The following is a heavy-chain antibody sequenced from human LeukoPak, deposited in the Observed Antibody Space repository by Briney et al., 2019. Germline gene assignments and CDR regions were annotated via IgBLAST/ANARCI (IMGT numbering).Heavy chain of an antibody. CDR1: GGSISSGSYY. J-gene: IGHJ4*02. D-gene: IGHD1-26*01. Sequence: NSSQTLSLTCTVSGGSISSGSYYWGWIRQPPGKGLEWIGSIYYSGSTYYNPSLKSRVTISVDTSKNQFSLKLSSVTAADTAVYYCARQDQVGATIGDFGYWGQGTLVTVSS. V-gene: IGHV4-39*01. CDR3: ARQDQVGATIGDFGY. CDR2: IYYSGST.